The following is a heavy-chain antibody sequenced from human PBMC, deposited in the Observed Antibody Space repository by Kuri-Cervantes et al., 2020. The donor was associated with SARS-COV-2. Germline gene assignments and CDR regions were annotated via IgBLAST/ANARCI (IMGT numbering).Heavy chain of an antibody. CDR1: GFTFNGYS. Sequence: GESLKISCAASGFTFNGYSMLWVRQAPGKGLEWVSLITYNSVGTYYADSVKGRFTIPRDNSKNSLYLQMNSLRTEDTALYFCAKDGYSSSLDYWGQGTLVTVSS. D-gene: IGHD6-13*01. CDR3: AKDGYSSSLDY. V-gene: IGHV3-43*01. CDR2: ITYNSVGT. J-gene: IGHJ4*02.